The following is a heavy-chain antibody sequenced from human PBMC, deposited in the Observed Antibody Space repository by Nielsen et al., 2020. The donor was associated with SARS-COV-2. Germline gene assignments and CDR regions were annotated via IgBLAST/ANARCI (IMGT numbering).Heavy chain of an antibody. D-gene: IGHD4-17*01. CDR2: ISSSSSYI. V-gene: IGHV3-21*01. J-gene: IGHJ5*02. Sequence: WIRQPPGKGLEWVSSISSSSSYIYYADSVKGRFTISRDNAKNSLYLQMNSLRAEDTAVYYCARSYGDYSMGFDPWGQGTLVTVSS. CDR3: ARSYGDYSMGFDP.